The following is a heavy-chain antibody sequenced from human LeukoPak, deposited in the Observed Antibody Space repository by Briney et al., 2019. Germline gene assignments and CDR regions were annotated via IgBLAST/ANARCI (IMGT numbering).Heavy chain of an antibody. D-gene: IGHD3-3*01. CDR2: IYSGGST. CDR3: ARVPPKERLIFDY. CDR1: GFTFSSYW. Sequence: GGSLRLSCAASGFTFSSYWMHWVRQAPGKGLVWVSVIYSGGSTHYADSVKGRFTISRDNSKNTLYLQMNSLRAEDTAVYYCARVPPKERLIFDYWGQGTLVTVSS. J-gene: IGHJ4*02. V-gene: IGHV3-53*01.